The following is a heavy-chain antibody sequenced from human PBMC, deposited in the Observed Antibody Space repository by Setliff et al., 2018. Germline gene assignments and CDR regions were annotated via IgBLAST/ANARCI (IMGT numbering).Heavy chain of an antibody. Sequence: GASVKVSCKASGYTFTSYGVSWVRQAPGQGLEWMGWISVYSGDTNYAQKFQGRVTMTTDTSTSTAYMELRSLTSEDTAVYYCAREGVHTWSSTDYHYYMDVWGRGTTVTVSS. CDR1: GYTFTSYG. V-gene: IGHV1-18*01. CDR3: AREGVHTWSSTDYHYYMDV. CDR2: ISVYSGDT. J-gene: IGHJ6*03. D-gene: IGHD2-21*01.